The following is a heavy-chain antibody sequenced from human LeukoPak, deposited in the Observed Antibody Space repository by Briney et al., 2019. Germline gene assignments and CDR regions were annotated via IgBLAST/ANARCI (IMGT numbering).Heavy chain of an antibody. V-gene: IGHV4-38-2*01. Sequence: SETLSLTCAVSGYSITTGYHWAWIRQTPGKGLEWFGSIYHNESTYYNPSLKSRVTMSVDTSKNHFSMKLSSVTAADTAVYYCARLYWGLGAFDIWGQGTMVTVSS. J-gene: IGHJ3*02. CDR3: ARLYWGLGAFDI. CDR2: IYHNEST. CDR1: GYSITTGYH. D-gene: IGHD3-16*01.